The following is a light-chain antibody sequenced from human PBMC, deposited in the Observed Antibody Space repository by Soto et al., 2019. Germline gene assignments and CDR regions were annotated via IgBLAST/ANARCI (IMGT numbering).Light chain of an antibody. CDR2: GHS. Sequence: QSVLTKPPSVSGAPGQRVTISCTGSSSNIGANYDVHWYQQLPGTAPKLLIYGHSNRPSGVPDRFSGSKSGTSASLAITGLQAEDEADYYCQSYDSRLSGWVFGGGTQVTVL. CDR1: SSNIGANYD. CDR3: QSYDSRLSGWV. J-gene: IGLJ3*02. V-gene: IGLV1-40*01.